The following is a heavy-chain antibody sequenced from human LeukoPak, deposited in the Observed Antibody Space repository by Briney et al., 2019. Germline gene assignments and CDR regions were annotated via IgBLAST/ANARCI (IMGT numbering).Heavy chain of an antibody. CDR1: GGSISSSSYY. Sequence: SETLSLTCTVSGGSISSSSYYWGWIRQPPGKGLEGIGSIYYSGSTYYNPSLKSRVTISVDTSKNQFSLKLSSVIAADTAVYYCAREVRDRGVILPWFDPWGQGTLVTVSS. CDR2: IYYSGST. D-gene: IGHD3-10*01. V-gene: IGHV4-39*07. CDR3: AREVRDRGVILPWFDP. J-gene: IGHJ5*02.